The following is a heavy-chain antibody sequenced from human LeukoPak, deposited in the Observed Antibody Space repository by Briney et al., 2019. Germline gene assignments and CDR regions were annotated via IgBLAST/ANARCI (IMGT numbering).Heavy chain of an antibody. D-gene: IGHD7-27*01. V-gene: IGHV3-30*18. Sequence: PGRSLRLSCAASGFTFSSYGMHWVRQAPGKGLEWVAVISYDGSNKYYADSVKGRFTISRDNSKNTLFLQMNSLRAEGTAVYYCAKDGGLWVSAHWGDSWGRGTLVTVSS. J-gene: IGHJ4*02. CDR2: ISYDGSNK. CDR1: GFTFSSYG. CDR3: AKDGGLWVSAHWGDS.